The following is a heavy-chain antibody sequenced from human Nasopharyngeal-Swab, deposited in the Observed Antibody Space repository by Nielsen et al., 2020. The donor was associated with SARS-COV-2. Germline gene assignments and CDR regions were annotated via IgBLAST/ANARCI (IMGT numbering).Heavy chain of an antibody. CDR2: INPGSGDT. Sequence: ASVKVSCKASGYTFSDYYIHWVRQAPGQGLEWMGRINPGSGDTYYAQKFQGRITVTGDTSINTAYMELSRLTSDDTAVYFCARRTECSGTGGIFDYWGQGTLVTVS. D-gene: IGHD2-2*01. J-gene: IGHJ4*02. CDR3: ARRTECSGTGGIFDY. V-gene: IGHV1-2*06. CDR1: GYTFSDYY.